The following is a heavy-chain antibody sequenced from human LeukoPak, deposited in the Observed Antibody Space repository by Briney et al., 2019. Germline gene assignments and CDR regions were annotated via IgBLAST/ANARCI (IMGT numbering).Heavy chain of an antibody. D-gene: IGHD3-22*01. Sequence: GGSLRLSCGASGFSFSDYYMSWVRQAPGKGLELISYIGSGGTTLYYVGSVGGRFTVSRDNAKNSLYLQMNSVSAEDTAVYYCARDRQPYSDSRAYLPLLGYWGQGTLVTVSS. J-gene: IGHJ4*02. V-gene: IGHV3-11*04. CDR3: ARDRQPYSDSRAYLPLLGY. CDR1: GFSFSDYY. CDR2: IGSGGTTL.